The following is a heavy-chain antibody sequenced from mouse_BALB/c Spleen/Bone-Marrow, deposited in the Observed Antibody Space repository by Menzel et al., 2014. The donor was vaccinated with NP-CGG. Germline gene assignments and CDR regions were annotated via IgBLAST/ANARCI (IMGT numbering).Heavy chain of an antibody. J-gene: IGHJ3*01. D-gene: IGHD2-3*01. CDR2: IRLKSNNYAT. Sequence: EVKLMESGGGLVQPGGSMKLPCVASGFTFSNYWMNWVRRSPEKGLEWVAEIRLKSNNYATHYAESVKGRFTISRDDSKSSVYLQMNNLRAEDTGIYYCTSMRRRGFAYWGQGTLVTVSA. CDR1: GFTFSNYW. CDR3: TSMRRRGFAY. V-gene: IGHV6-6*02.